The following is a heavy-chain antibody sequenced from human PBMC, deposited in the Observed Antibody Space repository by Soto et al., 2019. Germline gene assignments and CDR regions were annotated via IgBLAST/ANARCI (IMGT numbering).Heavy chain of an antibody. V-gene: IGHV3-21*01. CDR3: ARDPDCSSTSCPLGYGMDV. J-gene: IGHJ6*02. CDR1: GFTFSSYS. Sequence: GGSLRLSCAASGFTFSSYSMNWVRQAPGKGLEWVSSISSSSSYIYYADSVKGRFTISRDNAKNSLYLQMNSLRAEDTAVHYCARDPDCSSTSCPLGYGMDVWGQGTTVTVSS. CDR2: ISSSSSYI. D-gene: IGHD2-2*01.